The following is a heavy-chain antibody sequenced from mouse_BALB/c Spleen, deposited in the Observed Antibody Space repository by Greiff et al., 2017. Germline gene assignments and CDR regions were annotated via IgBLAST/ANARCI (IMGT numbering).Heavy chain of an antibody. CDR2: ILPGSGST. D-gene: IGHD1-2*01. CDR3: ARQLLRLDYYAMDY. Sequence: VQLQQSGAELMKPGASVKISCKATGYTFSSYWIEWVKQRPGHGLEWIGEILPGSGSTNYNEKFKGKATFTADTSSNTAYMQLSSLTSEDSAVYYCARQLLRLDYYAMDYWGQGTSVTVSS. V-gene: IGHV1-9*01. J-gene: IGHJ4*01. CDR1: GYTFSSYW.